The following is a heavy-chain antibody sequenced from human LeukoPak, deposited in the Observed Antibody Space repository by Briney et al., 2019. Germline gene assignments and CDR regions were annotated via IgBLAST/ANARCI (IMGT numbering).Heavy chain of an antibody. CDR1: GFTFSSYN. J-gene: IGHJ3*02. CDR3: ASEDYVWGSYRNYAFDI. V-gene: IGHV3-21*04. Sequence: GGSLRFSCAASGFTFSSYNMNWVRQAPGKGLEWVSSISSGGSYKYYADSVKGRFTISRDNAKNSLHLQMNSLRAEDTAVYYCASEDYVWGSYRNYAFDIWGQGTMVTVSS. CDR2: ISSGGSYK. D-gene: IGHD3-16*02.